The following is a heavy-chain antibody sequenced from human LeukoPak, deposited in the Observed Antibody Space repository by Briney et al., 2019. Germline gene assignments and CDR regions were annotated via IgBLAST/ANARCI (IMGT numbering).Heavy chain of an antibody. J-gene: IGHJ5*02. Sequence: GESLRIPCKGSGYSFTSYWISWVRQMPGKGLEWMGRIDPSDSYTNYSPSFQGHVTISADKSISTAYLQWSSLKASDTAMYYCARHVSQGYCSSTSCYPGTWFDPWGQGTLVTVSS. CDR2: IDPSDSYT. CDR3: ARHVSQGYCSSTSCYPGTWFDP. V-gene: IGHV5-10-1*01. D-gene: IGHD2-2*01. CDR1: GYSFTSYW.